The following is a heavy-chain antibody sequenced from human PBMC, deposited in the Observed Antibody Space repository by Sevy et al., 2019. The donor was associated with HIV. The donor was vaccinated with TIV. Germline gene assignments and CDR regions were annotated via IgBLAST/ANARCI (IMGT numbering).Heavy chain of an antibody. D-gene: IGHD3-3*01. CDR2: ISSSSSYI. CDR3: ARDLHVYDFCSGSDYYYYYGMDV. J-gene: IGHJ6*02. V-gene: IGHV3-21*01. CDR1: GFTFSSYS. Sequence: GESLKISCAASGFTFSSYSMNWVRQAPGKGLEWVSSISSSSSYIYYADSVKGRFTISRDNAKNSLYLQMNSLRAEDTAVYYCARDLHVYDFCSGSDYYYYYGMDVWGQGTTVTVSS.